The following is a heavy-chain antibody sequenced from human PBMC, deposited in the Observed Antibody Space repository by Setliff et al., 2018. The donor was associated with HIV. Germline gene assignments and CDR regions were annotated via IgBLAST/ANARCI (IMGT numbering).Heavy chain of an antibody. Sequence: SETLSLTCTVSGDSIRGYYWSWIRQPPGKGLEWMGYVFYTGFAAYNPSLKSRLTISVDTSKSQFSLRLTSVTAADTAIYYCARQVWIPGVAITPVDYWGQGALVTVSS. CDR2: VFYTGFA. CDR3: ARQVWIPGVAITPVDY. V-gene: IGHV4-59*08. CDR1: GDSIRGYY. D-gene: IGHD5-12*01. J-gene: IGHJ4*02.